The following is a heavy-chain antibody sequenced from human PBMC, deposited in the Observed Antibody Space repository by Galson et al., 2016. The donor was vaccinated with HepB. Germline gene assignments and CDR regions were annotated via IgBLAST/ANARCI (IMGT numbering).Heavy chain of an antibody. D-gene: IGHD2-8*02. Sequence: SLRLSCAASGFTVSSGWMSWVRQAPGNGLAWLAKIKQDGSEKYEVDSVKGRFTISRDNAKNSLYLQMNSLRAEDTAVYYCASWWQTPASYFDYWGQGTLVTVSS. J-gene: IGHJ4*02. CDR2: IKQDGSEK. CDR1: GFTVSSGW. V-gene: IGHV3-7*01. CDR3: ASWWQTPASYFDY.